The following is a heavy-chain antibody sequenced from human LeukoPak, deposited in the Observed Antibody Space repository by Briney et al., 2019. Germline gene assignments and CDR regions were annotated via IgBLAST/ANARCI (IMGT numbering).Heavy chain of an antibody. Sequence: ASVKVSCKASGYTFTSYYMHWVRQAPGQGLEWMGIINPSGGSTSYAQKFQGRVTMTRDTSTSTAYMELRSLRSDDTVMYYCARQSTGSYYSPIDYWGQGTLVTVSS. CDR3: ARQSTGSYYSPIDY. J-gene: IGHJ4*02. CDR2: INPSGGST. D-gene: IGHD1-26*01. V-gene: IGHV1-46*01. CDR1: GYTFTSYY.